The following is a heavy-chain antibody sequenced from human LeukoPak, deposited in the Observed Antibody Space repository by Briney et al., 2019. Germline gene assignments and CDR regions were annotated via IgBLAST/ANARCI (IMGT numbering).Heavy chain of an antibody. CDR3: ARHGSYYDFWSGYPFDY. D-gene: IGHD3-3*01. CDR2: IYTSGST. Sequence: SETLSLTCTVSGGSISSYYWSWIRQPAGKGLEWIGRIYTSGSTNYNPSLKSRVTISVDKSKNQFSLKLSSVTAADTAVYYCARHGSYYDFWSGYPFDYWGQGTLVTVSS. V-gene: IGHV4-4*07. CDR1: GGSISSYY. J-gene: IGHJ4*02.